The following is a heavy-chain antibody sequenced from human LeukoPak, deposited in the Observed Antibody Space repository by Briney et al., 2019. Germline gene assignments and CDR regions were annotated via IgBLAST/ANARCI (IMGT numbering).Heavy chain of an antibody. Sequence: SETLSLTCTVSGDSINSLDLWSWVRQPPGKGLEWIGEMYLSGTTHSNPSVKSRVTISVDTSKNQFSLKLSSVTAADTAVYYCARASSSWYGGEFDYWGQGTLVTVSS. V-gene: IGHV4-4*02. CDR2: MYLSGTT. D-gene: IGHD6-13*01. CDR3: ARASSSWYGGEFDY. CDR1: GDSINSLDL. J-gene: IGHJ4*02.